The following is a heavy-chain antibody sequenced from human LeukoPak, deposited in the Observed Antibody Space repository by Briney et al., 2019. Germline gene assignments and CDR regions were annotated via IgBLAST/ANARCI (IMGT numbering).Heavy chain of an antibody. Sequence: SETLSLTCTVSGGSISSYYWSWIWPPPGKGLGWMGYIYYSGSTNYNPSLKSRVTISVDTSNNQFSLKLSSVTAADTAVYYCARHNYYYYGMDVWGQGTTVTVSS. CDR1: GGSISSYY. V-gene: IGHV4-59*08. CDR2: IYYSGST. CDR3: ARHNYYYYGMDV. J-gene: IGHJ6*02.